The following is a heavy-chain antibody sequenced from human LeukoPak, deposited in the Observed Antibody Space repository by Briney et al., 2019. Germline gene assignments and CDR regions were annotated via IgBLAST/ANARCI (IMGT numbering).Heavy chain of an antibody. Sequence: SETPSLTCTVSGGSISSGDYYWSWIRQPPGKGLEWIGDIYYSGSTYYNPSLKSRVTISVDTSKNQFSLKLSSVTAADTAVYYCAREGVVAAAKGAFDIWGQGTMVTVSS. V-gene: IGHV4-30-4*01. CDR2: IYYSGST. J-gene: IGHJ3*02. D-gene: IGHD2-15*01. CDR1: GGSISSGDYY. CDR3: AREGVVAAAKGAFDI.